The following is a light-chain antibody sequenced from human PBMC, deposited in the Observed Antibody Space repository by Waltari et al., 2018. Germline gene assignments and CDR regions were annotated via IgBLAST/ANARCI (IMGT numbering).Light chain of an antibody. CDR2: DVT. CDR3: CSYAGSYTWV. Sequence: SALTQPRSVSGSPGQSVPIPCTGTTNDPDSYNYVPWYQQHPGKAPKLIILDVTKRPSGVPDRLSGSKSGNTASLTISGLRAEDEAEYYCCSYAGSYTWVFGGGTKLTVV. J-gene: IGLJ3*02. V-gene: IGLV2-11*01. CDR1: TNDPDSYNY.